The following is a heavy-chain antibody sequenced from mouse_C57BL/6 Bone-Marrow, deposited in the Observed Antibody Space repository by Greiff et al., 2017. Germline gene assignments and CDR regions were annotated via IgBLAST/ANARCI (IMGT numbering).Heavy chain of an antibody. V-gene: IGHV5-6*01. J-gene: IGHJ3*01. CDR2: ISSGGSYT. CDR1: GFTFSSYG. Sequence: DVHLVEPGGDLVKPGGSLKLSCAASGFTFSSYGMSWVRQTPDKRLEWVATISSGGSYTYYPDSVKGRITISRDSAKNTLYLQMSSLKSEDTAMYYCARRRAWLAYWGQGTLVTVSA. CDR3: ARRRAWLAY.